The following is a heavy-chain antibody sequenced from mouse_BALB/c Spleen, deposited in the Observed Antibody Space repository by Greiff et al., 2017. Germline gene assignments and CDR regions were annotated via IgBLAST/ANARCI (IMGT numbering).Heavy chain of an antibody. Sequence: QVQLQQPGSVLVRPGASVKLSCTASGYTFTSSCMHWAKQRPGPGLEWIGGIYPNSGNTNYNEKFKGLATLTVDTSSSKAYVVLSSLTSEDSAVYDGASPAYYRCAWFADWGQGTLVTVSA. J-gene: IGHJ3*01. D-gene: IGHD2-14*01. V-gene: IGHV1S130*01. CDR2: IYPNSGNT. CDR3: ASPAYYRCAWFAD. CDR1: GYTFTSSC.